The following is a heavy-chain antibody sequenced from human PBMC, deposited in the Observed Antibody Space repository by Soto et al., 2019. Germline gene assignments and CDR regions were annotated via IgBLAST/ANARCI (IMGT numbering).Heavy chain of an antibody. V-gene: IGHV1-8*01. Sequence: ASVKVSCKASGYTFTSYDINWVRQATGQGLEWVGWVNPNSGNTGYAQKFQGRVTMTKNTSISTAYMELSSLRSEDTAVYYCAREGYSSSSGPRGNWFDPWGQGTLVTVSS. CDR3: AREGYSSSSGPRGNWFDP. CDR1: GYTFTSYD. CDR2: VNPNSGNT. J-gene: IGHJ5*02. D-gene: IGHD6-6*01.